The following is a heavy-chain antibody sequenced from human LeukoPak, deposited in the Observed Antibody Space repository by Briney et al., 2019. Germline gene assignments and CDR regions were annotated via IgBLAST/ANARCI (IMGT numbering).Heavy chain of an antibody. Sequence: GASVKVSCKASGYTFTGYYMHWVRQAPGQGLEWMGWINPNSGGTNYAQKFQGRVTMTRDTSISTAYMELSRLRSDDTAVYYCARVLPKWLRLVTTVTRWFDPWGQGTLVTVSS. CDR2: INPNSGGT. CDR3: ARVLPKWLRLVTTVTRWFDP. V-gene: IGHV1-2*02. CDR1: GYTFTGYY. J-gene: IGHJ5*02. D-gene: IGHD4-17*01.